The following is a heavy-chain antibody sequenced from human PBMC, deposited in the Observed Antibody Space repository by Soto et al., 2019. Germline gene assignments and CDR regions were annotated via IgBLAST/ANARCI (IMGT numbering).Heavy chain of an antibody. V-gene: IGHV4-59*01. CDR3: ARAHAPTLPFDY. Sequence: SETLSLTCTVSGVSMRTVYWSWIRQPPGKRLEWIGFIFHSGNAKYNPSLKSRVTISIDTSKSQFSLSLDSVTAADTAVYFCARAHAPTLPFDYWGLGTLVTVSS. D-gene: IGHD2-15*01. CDR1: GVSMRTVY. CDR2: IFHSGNA. J-gene: IGHJ4*01.